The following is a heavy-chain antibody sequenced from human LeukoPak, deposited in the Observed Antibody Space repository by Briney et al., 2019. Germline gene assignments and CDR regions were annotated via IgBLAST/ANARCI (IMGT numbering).Heavy chain of an antibody. CDR1: GFPFNDYY. Sequence: GGSLRLSCAASGFPFNDYYMSWIRQAPGKGLEWISYISSRGDSIYYAQSVKGRFTISRDNAKNSLYLQMNSLRGEDTAIYYCARDVAETAAAGTNYFDFWAREPWSPSPQ. J-gene: IGHJ4*02. V-gene: IGHV3-11*01. CDR3: ARDVAETAAAGTNYFDF. D-gene: IGHD6-13*01. CDR2: ISSRGDSI.